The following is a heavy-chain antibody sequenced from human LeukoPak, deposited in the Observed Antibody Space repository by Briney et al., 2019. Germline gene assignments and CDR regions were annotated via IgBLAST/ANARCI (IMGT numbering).Heavy chain of an antibody. D-gene: IGHD6-19*01. Sequence: NTGESLQISCQCSGSSFSSYWIGWVRQLPGKGLEWMGIIYPGDSDTRYSPSFQGQVTISADKSISTAYLQWSSLKASDTAMYYCARYRVAGNGFEYWGQGTLVTVSS. J-gene: IGHJ4*02. CDR1: GSSFSSYW. CDR3: ARYRVAGNGFEY. CDR2: IYPGDSDT. V-gene: IGHV5-51*01.